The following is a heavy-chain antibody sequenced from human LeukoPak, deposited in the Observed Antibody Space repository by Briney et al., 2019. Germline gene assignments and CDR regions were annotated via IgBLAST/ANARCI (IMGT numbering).Heavy chain of an antibody. CDR3: ARERVYDFWSGYFPIMDV. V-gene: IGHV3-66*01. J-gene: IGHJ6*02. CDR2: IYNGGST. CDR1: GFTVSSNY. Sequence: QSGGSLRLSCAASGFTVSSNYMSWVRQAPGKGLEWVSVIYNGGSTYYADSVKGRFTISRDNSKNMLYLQMNSLRTEDKAVYYCARERVYDFWSGYFPIMDVWGQETTVTVPS. D-gene: IGHD3-3*01.